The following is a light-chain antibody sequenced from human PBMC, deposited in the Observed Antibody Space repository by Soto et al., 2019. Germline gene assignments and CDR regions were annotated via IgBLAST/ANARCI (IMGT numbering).Light chain of an antibody. V-gene: IGKV1-33*01. CDR2: DAS. J-gene: IGKJ3*01. Sequence: DIQMTQSPSSRSASVGDRVSFTCQASQGISKFLNWYQHKPGQAPSLLIYDASKSQFGVPSRFSGSGSGTDFTFTISSLQPEDNATYYCQQYDNRPFTFGPGTKVD. CDR3: QQYDNRPFT. CDR1: QGISKF.